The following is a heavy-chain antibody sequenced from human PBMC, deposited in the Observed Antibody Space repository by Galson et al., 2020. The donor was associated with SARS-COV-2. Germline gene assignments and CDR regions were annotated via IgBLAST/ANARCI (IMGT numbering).Heavy chain of an antibody. V-gene: IGHV3-48*03. J-gene: IGHJ6*02. CDR1: GFTFSSYE. D-gene: IGHD2-15*01. Sequence: GGSLRLSCAAPGFTFSSYEMNWVRQAPGRGLEWASYISSSGSTIYYADSAKGRFTISRDNAKNSLYLQMNSLRAEDTAVYYCARDTWSRTVVVVAAGMDVWGQGTTVTVSS. CDR3: ARDTWSRTVVVVAAGMDV. CDR2: ISSSGSTI.